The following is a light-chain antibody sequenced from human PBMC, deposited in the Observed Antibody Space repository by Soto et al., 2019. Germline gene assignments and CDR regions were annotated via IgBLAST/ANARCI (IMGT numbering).Light chain of an antibody. CDR2: EAS. CDR3: QQYNGYTWT. V-gene: IGKV1-5*03. J-gene: IGKJ1*01. Sequence: DIQMTQSPSTLSASVGDRVTITCRASQSLSGWLAWYQQKPGKAPQLLIYEASRLESGVPSRFSGSGSGTEFPLTSSSLQPDDFATYYCQQYNGYTWTFGQGTKVEIK. CDR1: QSLSGW.